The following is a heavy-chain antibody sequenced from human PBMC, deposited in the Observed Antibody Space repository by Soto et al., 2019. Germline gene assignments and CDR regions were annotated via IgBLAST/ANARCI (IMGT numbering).Heavy chain of an antibody. CDR1: GFTFSTYE. V-gene: IGHV3-48*03. J-gene: IGHJ4*02. Sequence: EVQLVESGGGLVQPGGSLRLSCAASGFTFSTYEMKWVRQAPGKGLEWVSYISYRGGSIYYADSVKGRFTIFRDDAKNSLYLQMNSLRAEDTAVYYCVTHSTTTQSGWGQGTLVTVSS. CDR2: ISYRGGSI. CDR3: VTHSTTTQSG. D-gene: IGHD1-1*01.